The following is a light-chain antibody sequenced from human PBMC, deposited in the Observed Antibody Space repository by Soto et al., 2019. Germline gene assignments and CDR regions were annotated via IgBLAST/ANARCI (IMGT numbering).Light chain of an antibody. CDR2: AAY. CDR3: QQSYSTPPWT. J-gene: IGKJ1*01. CDR1: QSISSY. V-gene: IGKV1-39*01. Sequence: DIHMTQSPSSLSASVGDTVTITCRASQSISSYLNWYQQKPGKAPKLMIYAAYSLQSGVPSRFSGSGSGTDFTLTISSLQPEDFATYYCQQSYSTPPWTCGQGTKVDIK.